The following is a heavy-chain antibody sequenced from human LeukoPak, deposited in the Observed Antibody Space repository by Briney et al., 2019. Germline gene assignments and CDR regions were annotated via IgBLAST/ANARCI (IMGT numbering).Heavy chain of an antibody. Sequence: GGSLRLSCAASGFTFSSYSMNWVRQAPGKGLEWISYISSSSSYIYYADSVKGRFTISRDNAKNSLYLQMNSLRAEDTAVYYCAREGVGDVYNFDYWGQGTLVAVSS. CDR3: AREGVGDVYNFDY. CDR2: ISSSSSYI. V-gene: IGHV3-21*01. CDR1: GFTFSSYS. J-gene: IGHJ4*02. D-gene: IGHD5-24*01.